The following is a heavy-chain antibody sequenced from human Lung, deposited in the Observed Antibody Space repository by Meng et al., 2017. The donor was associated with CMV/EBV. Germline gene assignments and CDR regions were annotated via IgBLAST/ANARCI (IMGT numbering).Heavy chain of an antibody. V-gene: IGHV3-21*06. CDR3: GRASGLGMSFYYGLDG. D-gene: IGHD7-27*01. Sequence: GGSXRLXCAASGFNFMKFNMNWIRQTPGKVLEWLASISGDGDTTYYADSVRGQFFISRVNSRSSLVLEMNSLRVEDTAVYYCGRASGLGMSFYYGLDGWGRGTSVTVSS. CDR1: GFNFMKFN. CDR2: ISGDGDTT. J-gene: IGHJ6*02.